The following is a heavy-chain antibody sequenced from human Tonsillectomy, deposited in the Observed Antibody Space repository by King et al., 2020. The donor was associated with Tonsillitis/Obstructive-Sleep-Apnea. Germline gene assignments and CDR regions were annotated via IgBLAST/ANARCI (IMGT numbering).Heavy chain of an antibody. Sequence: VQLQQWGAGLLKPSETLYLTCGVYGGSFSGYYWSWIRQPPGKGLEWIGEINLSRGTNYNPSLKSRVTISVDMSKNQFSLKLSFVTAAATAVYYCARQAVAASLGAFDIWGQGTMVTVSS. D-gene: IGHD6-19*01. J-gene: IGHJ3*02. CDR3: ARQAVAASLGAFDI. V-gene: IGHV4-34*01. CDR2: INLSRGT. CDR1: GGSFSGYY.